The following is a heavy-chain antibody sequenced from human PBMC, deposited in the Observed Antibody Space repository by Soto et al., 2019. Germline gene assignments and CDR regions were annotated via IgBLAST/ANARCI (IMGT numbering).Heavy chain of an antibody. CDR2: IYYSGST. J-gene: IGHJ4*02. V-gene: IGHV4-39*01. Sequence: QLQLQESGPGLVKPSETLSLTCTVSDCSIRSSSYYWGWVRQPPGKGLEWIGSIYYSGSTYYNPSPKSRATVSGDTSKNLFSLKLSSVTAADTAVYYCANTVTTILYFDYWGQGILVTVSS. CDR3: ANTVTTILYFDY. D-gene: IGHD4-17*01. CDR1: DCSIRSSSYY.